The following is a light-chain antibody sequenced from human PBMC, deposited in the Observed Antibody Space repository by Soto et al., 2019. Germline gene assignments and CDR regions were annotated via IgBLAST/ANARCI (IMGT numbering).Light chain of an antibody. Sequence: SYVLTQPPSVSVAPEKTARITCGGNNIGSKSVHWYQQKPGQAPVLVIFYDSDRPAGIPERFSGSNSGNTATLTISRVEAGDEADYYCQVGDSSSDHVVFGGGTKLTVL. V-gene: IGLV3-21*04. CDR2: YDS. CDR1: NIGSKS. CDR3: QVGDSSSDHVV. J-gene: IGLJ3*02.